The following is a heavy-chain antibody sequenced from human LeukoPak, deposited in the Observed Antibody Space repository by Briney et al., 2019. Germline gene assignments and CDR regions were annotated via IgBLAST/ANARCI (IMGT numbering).Heavy chain of an antibody. Sequence: SETLSLTCTVSVGSICNYFWSWIRQSPGKGLEWIGYIYYSGSIYYNPSLTSRVTISVDTSKNQFSLSLSSVTAADTAVYYCARHGSRAVAGYFDYWGQGTLVTVSS. D-gene: IGHD6-19*01. CDR2: IYYSGSI. V-gene: IGHV4-59*08. CDR3: ARHGSRAVAGYFDY. CDR1: VGSICNYF. J-gene: IGHJ4*02.